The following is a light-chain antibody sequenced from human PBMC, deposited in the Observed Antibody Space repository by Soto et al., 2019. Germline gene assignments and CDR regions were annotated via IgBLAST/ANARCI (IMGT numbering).Light chain of an antibody. CDR3: QQYGNSPRT. CDR2: GVS. CDR1: QSVNSNF. Sequence: EIVLTQSPGTLSMSPGERATLSCRASQSVNSNFFAWYQQKPGQAPRLLIYGVSTRATGIPDRFTGSGSGTEFALTISGLEPEDFAVYYCQQYGNSPRTFGQGTKVEIK. V-gene: IGKV3-20*01. J-gene: IGKJ2*01.